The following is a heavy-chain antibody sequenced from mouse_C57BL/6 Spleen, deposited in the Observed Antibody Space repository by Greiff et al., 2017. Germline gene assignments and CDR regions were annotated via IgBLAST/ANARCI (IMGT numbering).Heavy chain of an antibody. J-gene: IGHJ4*01. D-gene: IGHD2-3*01. CDR3: ASYEGNYGYYAMDY. CDR1: GYTFTGYW. CDR2: ILPGSGST. V-gene: IGHV1-9*01. Sequence: QVQLKQSGAELMKPGASVKLSCKATGYTFTGYWIEWVKQRPGHGLEWIGEILPGSGSTNYNEKFKGKATFTAATSSNTSYMQLSSLTTEDSAIYYCASYEGNYGYYAMDYWGQGTSVTVSS.